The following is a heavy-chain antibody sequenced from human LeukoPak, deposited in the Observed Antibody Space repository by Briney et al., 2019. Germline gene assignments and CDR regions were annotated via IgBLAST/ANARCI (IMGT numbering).Heavy chain of an antibody. CDR3: AKGHQLLVGYSYYMDV. Sequence: ASVKVSCKASGYTFTSYYMHWVRQAPGQGLEWMGIINPSGGSTSYAQKFQGRVTMTRDMSTSTVYMKLSSLRSEDTAVYYCAKGHQLLVGYSYYMDVWGKGTTVTVSS. CDR2: INPSGGST. V-gene: IGHV1-46*01. CDR1: GYTFTSYY. J-gene: IGHJ6*03. D-gene: IGHD2-2*01.